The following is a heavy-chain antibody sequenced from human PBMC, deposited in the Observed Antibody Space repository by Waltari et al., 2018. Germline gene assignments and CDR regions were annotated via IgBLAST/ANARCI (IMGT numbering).Heavy chain of an antibody. J-gene: IGHJ4*02. CDR2: LYYDGSNK. CDR3: AKDPRSRADYLAHFEY. V-gene: IGHV3-30*18. CDR1: GFPFRSYA. Sequence: QVQLVESGGGVVQPGESLRLSFAVYGFPFRSYAMLGLRQAPGKGLEWVALLYYDGSNKYYADSVKGRFTVSRDNSKDTLYLQMNSLRPEDTAMYYCAKDPRSRADYLAHFEYWGQGTLVTVSS. D-gene: IGHD4-17*01.